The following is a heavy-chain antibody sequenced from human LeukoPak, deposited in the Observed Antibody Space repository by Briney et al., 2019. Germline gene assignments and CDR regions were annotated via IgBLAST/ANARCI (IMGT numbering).Heavy chain of an antibody. D-gene: IGHD1-26*01. CDR2: FDPEDGET. CDR3: ATDRREWELRLFDY. J-gene: IGHJ4*02. Sequence: VKVSCKVSGYTLTELSMHWVRQAPGKGLEWMGGFDPEDGETICAQKFQGRVTMTEDTSTDTAYMELSSLRSEDTAVYYCATDRREWELRLFDYWGQGTLVTVSS. V-gene: IGHV1-24*01. CDR1: GYTLTELS.